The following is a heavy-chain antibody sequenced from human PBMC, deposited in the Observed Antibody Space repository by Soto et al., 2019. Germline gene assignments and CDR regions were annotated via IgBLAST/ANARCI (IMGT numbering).Heavy chain of an antibody. V-gene: IGHV4-30-4*01. J-gene: IGHJ6*02. CDR3: ARFRTHYDFWSGTSYGMDV. CDR2: IYYSGST. D-gene: IGHD3-3*01. Sequence: PSETLSLTCTVSGGSISSGDYYWSWIRQPPGKGLEWIGYIYYSGSTYYNPSLKSRVTISVDTSKNQFSLKLSSVTAADTAVYYCARFRTHYDFWSGTSYGMDVWGQGTTVTVSS. CDR1: GGSISSGDYY.